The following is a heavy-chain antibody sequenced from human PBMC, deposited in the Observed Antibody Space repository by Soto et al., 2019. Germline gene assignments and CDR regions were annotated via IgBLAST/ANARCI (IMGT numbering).Heavy chain of an antibody. Sequence: ASVKVSCKASGYTFTSYAMHWVRQAPGQRLEWMGWINAGNGNTKYSQKFQGRVTITRDTSASTAYMELSSLRSEDTAVYYCARGRTMVRGVIHYYMDVWGKGTMVTVSS. D-gene: IGHD3-10*01. V-gene: IGHV1-3*01. J-gene: IGHJ6*03. CDR1: GYTFTSYA. CDR2: INAGNGNT. CDR3: ARGRTMVRGVIHYYMDV.